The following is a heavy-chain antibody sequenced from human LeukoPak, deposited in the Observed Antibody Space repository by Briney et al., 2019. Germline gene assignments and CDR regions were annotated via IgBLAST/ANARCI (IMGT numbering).Heavy chain of an antibody. CDR1: GYTFSDYG. J-gene: IGHJ4*02. CDR2: ISDYNGNT. CDR3: ARDLRRGSSSWYVSGGDY. D-gene: IGHD6-13*01. V-gene: IGHV1-18*01. Sequence: GASVKVSCKASGYTFSDYGISWVRQAPGQGLEWMGWISDYNGNTRYAQRAQGRVTMTTDPSTNTAFMELRSLKSDDTAVYYCARDLRRGSSSWYVSGGDYWGQGTLVTVSS.